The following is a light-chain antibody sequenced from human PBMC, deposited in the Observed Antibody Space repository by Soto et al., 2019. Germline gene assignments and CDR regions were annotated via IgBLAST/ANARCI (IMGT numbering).Light chain of an antibody. V-gene: IGKV4-1*01. CDR2: WAS. Sequence: DIMMTQSPDSLAVSLGERATINCKSSQSVIHTSNNNSYLAWYQQKAGQPPELLLYWASARDSGVPDRFSGSGSGTNFTLTINSLQAEDVAVYYCQQYYTTPRTFGQGTKVEIK. J-gene: IGKJ2*02. CDR3: QQYYTTPRT. CDR1: QSVIHTSNNNSY.